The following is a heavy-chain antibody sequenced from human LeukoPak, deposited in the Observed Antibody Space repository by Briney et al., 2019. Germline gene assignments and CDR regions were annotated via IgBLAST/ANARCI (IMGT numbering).Heavy chain of an antibody. D-gene: IGHD6-6*01. J-gene: IGHJ3*02. CDR2: INPNSGGT. Sequence: PGASVKVSCKASGYTFTGYYMHWVRQAPGQGLEWMGWINPNSGGTNSAQKFQGRVTMTRDTSISTAYMELSSLRSDDTAVYYCARVSWGSSSSWAGAFDIWGQGTMVTVSS. CDR1: GYTFTGYY. V-gene: IGHV1-2*02. CDR3: ARVSWGSSSSWAGAFDI.